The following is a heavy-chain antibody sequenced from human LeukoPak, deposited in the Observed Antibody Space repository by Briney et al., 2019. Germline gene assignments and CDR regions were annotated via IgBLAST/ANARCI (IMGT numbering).Heavy chain of an antibody. D-gene: IGHD3-16*02. Sequence: GGSLRLSCAASGFTFDDYGMSWVRHAPGKGLEWVSGINWNGGSTGYADSVKGRFTISRDNAKNSLHLQMHSLRAEDTALYHCAIRAYDDVWGSYRYYFDYWGEGTLVTVSS. CDR1: GFTFDDYG. J-gene: IGHJ4*02. V-gene: IGHV3-20*01. CDR2: INWNGGST. CDR3: AIRAYDDVWGSYRYYFDY.